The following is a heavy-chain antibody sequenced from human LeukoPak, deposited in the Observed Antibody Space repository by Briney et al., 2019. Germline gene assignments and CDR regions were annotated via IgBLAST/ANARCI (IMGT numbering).Heavy chain of an antibody. CDR3: VFSSGWYGTLDY. CDR1: GGSISSSNW. D-gene: IGHD6-19*01. Sequence: PSGTLSLTCAVSGGSISSSNWWSWVRQPPGKGLEWIGEIYHSGSTNYTPSLKSRVTISVDKSKNQFSLKLSSVTAADTAVYYCVFSSGWYGTLDYWGQGTLVTVSS. CDR2: IYHSGST. J-gene: IGHJ4*02. V-gene: IGHV4-4*02.